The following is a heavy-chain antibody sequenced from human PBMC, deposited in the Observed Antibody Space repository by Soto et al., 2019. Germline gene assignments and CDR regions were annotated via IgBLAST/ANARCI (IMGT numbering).Heavy chain of an antibody. D-gene: IGHD5-18*01. V-gene: IGHV1-69*01. J-gene: IGHJ4*02. CDR1: GGSFSSNP. Sequence: QVQLVQSGSEVKKPGSSVKVSCKASGGSFSSNPISWVRQAPGQGIGWMAGIIPIFATVHYAQKFQGRVTITADESTSTAYMGLTSLRSEDTDVYFCARGGRGYTSSPRYYFDYWGQGTLVTVSS. CDR2: IIPIFATV. CDR3: ARGGRGYTSSPRYYFDY.